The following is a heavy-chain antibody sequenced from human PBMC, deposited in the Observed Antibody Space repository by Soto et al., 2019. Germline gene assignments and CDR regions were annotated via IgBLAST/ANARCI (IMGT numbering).Heavy chain of an antibody. Sequence: MSVRSADSGGSMSSLTYYWGWIHKPPGKGLEWIGTVYYNENTYYNPSLKSRVTITVDTAKNQFSLNLRSVTAADTAMYFCARRERYYGSPGGFGPWGPGTLVTVYS. J-gene: IGHJ5*02. D-gene: IGHD3-10*01. CDR2: VYYNENT. CDR1: GGSMSSLTYY. CDR3: ARRERYYGSPGGFGP. V-gene: IGHV4-39*01.